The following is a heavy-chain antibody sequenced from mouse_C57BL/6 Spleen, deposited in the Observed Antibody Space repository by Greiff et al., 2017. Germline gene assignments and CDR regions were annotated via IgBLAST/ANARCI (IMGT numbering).Heavy chain of an antibody. CDR3: ARDLPLLGYFDY. Sequence: DVMLVESGGGLVKPGGSLKLSCAASGFTFSSYAMSWVRQTPEKRLEWVATISDGGSYTYYPDNVKGRFTISRDNAKNNLYLQMSHLKSEDTAMYYCARDLPLLGYFDYWGQGTTLTVSS. J-gene: IGHJ2*01. CDR1: GFTFSSYA. D-gene: IGHD2-1*01. CDR2: ISDGGSYT. V-gene: IGHV5-4*01.